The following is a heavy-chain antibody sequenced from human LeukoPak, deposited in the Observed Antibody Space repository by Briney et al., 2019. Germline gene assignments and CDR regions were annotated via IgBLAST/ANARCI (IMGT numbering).Heavy chain of an antibody. J-gene: IGHJ4*02. Sequence: GGSLRLSCAASGFTFSSYPMHWVRQAPGKGLEWVAVISYDGRNRHYADSVKGRFTISRDNSKNALYLEMNSLRAEDTAVYYCARKEGEMVDYWGQGTLVTVSS. V-gene: IGHV3-30*04. CDR2: ISYDGRNR. D-gene: IGHD5-24*01. CDR3: ARKEGEMVDY. CDR1: GFTFSSYP.